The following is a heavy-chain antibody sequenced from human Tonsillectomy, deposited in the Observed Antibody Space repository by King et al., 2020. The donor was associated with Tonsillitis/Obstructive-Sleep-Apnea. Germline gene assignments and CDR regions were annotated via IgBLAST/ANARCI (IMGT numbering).Heavy chain of an antibody. D-gene: IGHD3-16*01. CDR1: VCTFSKNV. J-gene: IGHJ4*02. Sequence: VQLVESGGGVVQPGRSLRLSCVASVCTFSKNVMHWVRQAPVKGLEGVGVMSYGGGNVYYADSVKGLFTISRDNSKNMLYLQMSSLRVEDTAVYYCAKAHGGHWAWDYWGQGTLVTVPS. V-gene: IGHV3-30*18. CDR2: MSYGGGNV. CDR3: AKAHGGHWAWDY.